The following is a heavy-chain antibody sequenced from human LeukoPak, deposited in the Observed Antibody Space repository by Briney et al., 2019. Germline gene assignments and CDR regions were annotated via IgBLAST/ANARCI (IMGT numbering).Heavy chain of an antibody. J-gene: IGHJ4*02. D-gene: IGHD6-19*01. CDR1: GFIFSNFS. CDR2: ISKSGDNS. V-gene: IGHV3-23*01. Sequence: GGSLRLSCAASGFIFSNFSISWVRQAPGRGLEWVSAISKSGDNSYYADSVKGRFTISRDNSKNTIYLQMNSLRVEDTAVYYCAKLSGWTGWFFDYWGQGTVVTVSS. CDR3: AKLSGWTGWFFDY.